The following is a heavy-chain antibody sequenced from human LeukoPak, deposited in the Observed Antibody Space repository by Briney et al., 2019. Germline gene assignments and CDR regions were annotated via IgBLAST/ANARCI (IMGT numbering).Heavy chain of an antibody. D-gene: IGHD5-24*01. CDR1: GFTFSSYG. V-gene: IGHV3-30*18. Sequence: AGGSLRLSCAASGFTFSSYGMHWVRQAPGKGLEWVAVISYDGSNKYYADSVKGRFTISRDNSKNTLYLQMNSLRAEDTAVYYCAKDAGYNPWCFDYWGQGTLVTVSS. CDR2: ISYDGSNK. J-gene: IGHJ4*02. CDR3: AKDAGYNPWCFDY.